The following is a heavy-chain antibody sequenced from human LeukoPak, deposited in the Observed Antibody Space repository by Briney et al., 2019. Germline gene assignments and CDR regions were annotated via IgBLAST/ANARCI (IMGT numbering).Heavy chain of an antibody. V-gene: IGHV1-69*05. CDR3: ATRGYGDHLDPYAFDI. D-gene: IGHD4-17*01. CDR2: IIPIFGTA. J-gene: IGHJ3*02. CDR1: GGTFSSYA. Sequence: SVKVSCKASGGTFSSYAISWVRQAPGQGLEWMGRIIPIFGTANYAQKFQGRVTITTDESTSTAYMELSSLRSEDTAVYYCATRGYGDHLDPYAFDIWGQGTMVTVSS.